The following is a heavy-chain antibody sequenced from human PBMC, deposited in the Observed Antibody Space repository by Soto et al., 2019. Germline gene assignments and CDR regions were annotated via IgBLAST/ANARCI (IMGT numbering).Heavy chain of an antibody. D-gene: IGHD2-2*01. V-gene: IGHV3-9*01. CDR1: GFKFDDYP. J-gene: IGHJ6*02. Sequence: EEQLVESGGGLVQSGRSLRLSCAASGFKFDDYPMHWVRQAPGKGLEWVSGITWNSVNIGYADSVKGRFTISRDNAKNSLYLQMNSLTPEDTALYYCAKRRRTSWAIDVWGQGTTVTVSS. CDR3: AKRRRTSWAIDV. CDR2: ITWNSVNI.